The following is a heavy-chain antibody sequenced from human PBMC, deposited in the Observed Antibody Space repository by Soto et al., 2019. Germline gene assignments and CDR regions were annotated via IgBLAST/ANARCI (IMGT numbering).Heavy chain of an antibody. CDR3: AREIDYGVDV. V-gene: IGHV4-59*01. D-gene: IGHD2-21*01. CDR2: IYYSGGT. CDR1: GGSISSYY. J-gene: IGHJ6*02. Sequence: SETLSLTCTVSGGSISSYYWSWIRQPPGKGLEWIGYIYYSGGTNYNPSLKSRVTISVDSSKNHFSLKLNSVTAADTAVYYCAREIDYGVDVWGQGTTVTVSS.